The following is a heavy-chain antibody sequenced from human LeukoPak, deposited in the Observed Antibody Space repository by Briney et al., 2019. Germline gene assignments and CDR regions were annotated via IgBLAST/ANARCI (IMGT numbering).Heavy chain of an antibody. D-gene: IGHD6-6*01. V-gene: IGHV3-74*01. J-gene: IGHJ4*02. CDR3: ARECEPSRCASSSPDY. CDR1: GFGFSRYW. CDR2: VSTDGTTT. Sequence: PGGSLRLSCAASGFGFSRYWMHWVRQAPGKGLVWVSRVSTDGTTTTYADSVQGRFTVSRDNAKNTLFLQMNDLRPEDTAVYFCARECEPSRCASSSPDYWGQGTLVTVSS.